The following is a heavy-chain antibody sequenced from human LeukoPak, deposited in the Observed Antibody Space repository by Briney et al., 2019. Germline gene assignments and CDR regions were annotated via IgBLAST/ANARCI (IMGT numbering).Heavy chain of an antibody. V-gene: IGHV6-1*01. Sequence: SQTLSLTCAISGDSVSSNSAAWNWIRQSPSRGLEWLGRTYYRSKWYNDYAVSVKSRITINPDASKKQFSLQLNSVTPEDTAVYYCAREILRYFDWLLRDYYYYGMDVWGQGTTVTVSS. CDR3: AREILRYFDWLLRDYYYYGMDV. J-gene: IGHJ6*02. CDR2: TYYRSKWYN. CDR1: GDSVSSNSAA. D-gene: IGHD3-9*01.